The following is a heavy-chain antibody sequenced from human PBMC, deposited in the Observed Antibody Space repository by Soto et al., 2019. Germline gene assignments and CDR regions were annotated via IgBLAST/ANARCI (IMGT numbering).Heavy chain of an antibody. CDR1: GFSFSSYG. Sequence: QVQLVASGGGVVQPGRSLRLSCAASGFSFSSYGMHWVRQAPGKGLEWVAVISYDGSDKYYADSVKGRFTISRDNSKNTLYLQMNSLRAEDTAVYYCAREGYSSSSELDYWGQGTLVTVSS. D-gene: IGHD6-6*01. V-gene: IGHV3-30*03. CDR3: AREGYSSSSELDY. CDR2: ISYDGSDK. J-gene: IGHJ4*02.